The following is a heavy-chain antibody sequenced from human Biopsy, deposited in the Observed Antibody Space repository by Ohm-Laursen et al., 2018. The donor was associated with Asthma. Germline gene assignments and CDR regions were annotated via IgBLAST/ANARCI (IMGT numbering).Heavy chain of an antibody. CDR1: GGSIISSSW. D-gene: IGHD6-19*01. J-gene: IGHJ6*02. CDR2: IYHSGPT. CDR3: AKIYDRLVLYGMDV. V-gene: IGHV4-4*02. Sequence: SETLSLTCTVSGGSIISSSWWSWVRQTPGKGLEWIGEIYHSGPTNYNPPLKSRVTISVDKSKNQFSLKLTSVTAADTAVYYCAKIYDRLVLYGMDVWGQGTTVTVSS.